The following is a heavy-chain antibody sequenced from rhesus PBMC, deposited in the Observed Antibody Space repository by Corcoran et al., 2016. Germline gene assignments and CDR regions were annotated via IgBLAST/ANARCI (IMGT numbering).Heavy chain of an antibody. V-gene: IGHV4-80*01. J-gene: IGHJ4*01. CDR3: ARGSRIAAAGSAFDY. D-gene: IGHD6-25*01. CDR2: INGNSGST. Sequence: QVQLQESGPGLVKPSETLSLTCAVSGASISSSWGNWLRQPPGKGLEWIGEINGNSGSTNYNPSLKSRVTISKDASKNQFSLKLSSVTAADTAVYYCARGSRIAAAGSAFDYWGQGVLVTVSS. CDR1: GASISSSW.